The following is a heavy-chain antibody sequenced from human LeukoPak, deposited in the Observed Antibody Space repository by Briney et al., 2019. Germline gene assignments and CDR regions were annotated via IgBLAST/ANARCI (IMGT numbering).Heavy chain of an antibody. CDR3: ASDDIALTGTIAY. D-gene: IGHD6-19*01. V-gene: IGHV1-69*04. CDR2: IIPVLDIA. Sequence: SVKVSCKASGGTFSSYSVSWVRQAPGQGLEWMGRIIPVLDIANYAQKFQGRVTITADKSTSTAYMELNSLRSEDTAVYYCASDDIALTGTIAYWGQGTLVTVSS. CDR1: GGTFSSYS. J-gene: IGHJ4*02.